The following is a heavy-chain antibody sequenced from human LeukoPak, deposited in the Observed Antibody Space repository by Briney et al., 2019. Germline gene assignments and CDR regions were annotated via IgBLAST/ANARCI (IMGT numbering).Heavy chain of an antibody. Sequence: ASVKVSCKASGYTFTGYYMHWVRQAPGQGLEWMGWINPNSGGTNYAQKFQGRVTTTRDTSISTAHMELSRLRSDDTPVYYCARPMRCSGGSFHGYFQHWGQGTLVTVSS. J-gene: IGHJ1*01. CDR1: GYTFTGYY. CDR3: ARPMRCSGGSFHGYFQH. CDR2: INPNSGGT. D-gene: IGHD2-15*01. V-gene: IGHV1-2*02.